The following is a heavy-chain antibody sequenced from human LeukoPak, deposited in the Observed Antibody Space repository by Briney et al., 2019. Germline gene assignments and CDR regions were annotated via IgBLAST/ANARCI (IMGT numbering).Heavy chain of an antibody. D-gene: IGHD3-16*01. CDR1: GFIFSSYA. V-gene: IGHV3-64*01. CDR2: ISSSGGTT. CDR3: ARDRLWIPVSGAFDI. Sequence: PGGSLRLSCAASGFIFSSYAMHWVRQAPGKGLEYVSAISSSGGTTYDANSVKGRFTISRDNSKNTLYFQMGSLRVEVMAVYYCARDRLWIPVSGAFDIWGQGKMVTVSS. J-gene: IGHJ3*02.